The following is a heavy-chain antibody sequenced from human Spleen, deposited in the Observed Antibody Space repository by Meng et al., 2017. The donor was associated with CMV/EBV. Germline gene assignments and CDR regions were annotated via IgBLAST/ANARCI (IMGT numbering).Heavy chain of an antibody. Sequence: SWIRQSPGKGLEWIGEINHSGSTNYNPSLKSRVTISVDTSKNQFSLKLSSVTAADTAVYYCARGLPAPNYYDYVWGSYRYALALDYWGQGTLVTVSS. CDR2: INHSGST. J-gene: IGHJ4*02. D-gene: IGHD3-16*02. CDR3: ARGLPAPNYYDYVWGSYRYALALDY. V-gene: IGHV4-34*01.